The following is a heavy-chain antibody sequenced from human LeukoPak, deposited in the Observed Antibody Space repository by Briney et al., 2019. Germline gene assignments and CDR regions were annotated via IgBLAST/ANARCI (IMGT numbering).Heavy chain of an antibody. CDR1: GYTFTSYG. CDR2: ISAYNGNT. Sequence: ASVKVSCKASGYTFTSYGISWVRQAPGQGLEWMGWISAYNGNTNYAQKLQGRVTMTTDTSTSTAYMELRSLRSDDTAVYYCARDRVVVVPAAISSRYRNYYYYYMDVWGKGTTVTVSS. J-gene: IGHJ6*03. V-gene: IGHV1-18*01. D-gene: IGHD2-2*02. CDR3: ARDRVVVVPAAISSRYRNYYYYYMDV.